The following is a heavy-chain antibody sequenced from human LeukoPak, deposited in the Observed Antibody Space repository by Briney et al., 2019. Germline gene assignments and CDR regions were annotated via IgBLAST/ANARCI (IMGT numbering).Heavy chain of an antibody. Sequence: ASVKVSCKASGYMFTNYAIHWVRQAPGQRLEWMGWSNAANGNTGFSQEFQGRVTITRDTSASTAYMELSSLRSEDTAVYYCARGSHSNSWTTDHWGQGTLVTVSS. V-gene: IGHV1-3*02. D-gene: IGHD2-2*01. CDR1: GYMFTNYA. J-gene: IGHJ4*02. CDR3: ARGSHSNSWTTDH. CDR2: SNAANGNT.